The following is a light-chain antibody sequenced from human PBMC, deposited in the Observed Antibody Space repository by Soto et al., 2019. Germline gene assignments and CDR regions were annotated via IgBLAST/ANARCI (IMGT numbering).Light chain of an antibody. Sequence: QSALTQPPSASGSPGQSVTISCTGTSSDVGGYNYVSWYQQHPGKAPKLMIYELTKRPSGVPDRFSGSKSGNTASLTVSGLQADDEADYYCSSYAGSNNVVFGGGTKLTVL. CDR3: SSYAGSNNVV. CDR1: SSDVGGYNY. CDR2: ELT. J-gene: IGLJ2*01. V-gene: IGLV2-8*01.